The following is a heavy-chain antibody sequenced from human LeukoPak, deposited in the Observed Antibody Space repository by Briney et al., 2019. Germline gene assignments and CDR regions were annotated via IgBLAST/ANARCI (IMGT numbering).Heavy chain of an antibody. V-gene: IGHV3-33*01. CDR1: GFTFSSYG. CDR2: IWYDGSNK. D-gene: IGHD3-3*01. J-gene: IGHJ6*02. Sequence: GRSLRLSCAASGFTFSSYGMHWVRQAPGKGLEWVAVIWYDGSNKYYADSVKGRFTISRDNSKNTLYLQMNSLRAEDTAVYYCARDSKYYDFWSGYPPIYYYGMDVWGQGTTVTVSS. CDR3: ARDSKYYDFWSGYPPIYYYGMDV.